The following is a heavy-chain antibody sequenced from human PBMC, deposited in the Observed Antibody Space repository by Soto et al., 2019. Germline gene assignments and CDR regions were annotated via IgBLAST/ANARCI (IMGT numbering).Heavy chain of an antibody. V-gene: IGHV3-74*01. J-gene: IGHJ3*02. CDR1: GFTIENSV. CDR2: ITGAGDGT. D-gene: IGHD5-18*01. CDR3: ARAQKWRQLSLNVFDI. Sequence: EVQLVESGGGLVQPGGSLRLSCVAAGFTIENSVMHWVRQTPGKGLMWVSRITGAGDGTLYADSVQGRFTISRYNAKNTVYLHMTGLRVEETAVYYCARAQKWRQLSLNVFDIWGQGTTVTVYS.